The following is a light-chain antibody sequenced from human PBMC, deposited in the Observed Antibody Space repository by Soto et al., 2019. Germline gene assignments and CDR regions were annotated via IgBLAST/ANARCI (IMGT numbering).Light chain of an antibody. J-gene: IGKJ1*01. CDR3: QQYNSYSWT. V-gene: IGKV1-5*03. CDR2: KAS. CDR1: QSISSW. Sequence: DIQMTQSPSTLSASVGDRVTITCRASQSISSWLAWYQQKPGKAPKLLIYKASSLESGVPSRFSGSGSGTEFTLTISSLQPEDFATYYCQQYNSYSWTFGQGTKVDIK.